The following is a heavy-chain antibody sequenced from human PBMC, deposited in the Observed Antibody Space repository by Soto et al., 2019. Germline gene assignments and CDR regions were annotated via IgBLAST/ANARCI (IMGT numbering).Heavy chain of an antibody. Sequence: SETLSLTCTVSGGSISSGVYYWSWIRQHPGKGLEWIGYSTYSGSTNYNPSLKSRVTISVDTSKNQFSLKLSSVTAADTAVYYCARGPRVSSSWSIGWFDPWGQGTLVTVSS. CDR3: ARGPRVSSSWSIGWFDP. CDR1: GGSISSGVYY. J-gene: IGHJ5*02. CDR2: STYSGST. D-gene: IGHD6-13*01. V-gene: IGHV4-31*03.